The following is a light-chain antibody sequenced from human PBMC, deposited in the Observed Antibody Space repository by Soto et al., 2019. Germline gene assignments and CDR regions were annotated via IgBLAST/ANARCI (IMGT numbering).Light chain of an antibody. CDR2: RNN. Sequence: QSVLTQPPSASGTPGQRVTISCSGSSSNIGSNYVYWYQQLPGTAPKLLIYRNNQRPPGVPDRFSGSKSGTSASLAISGLRSADEADYYCAAWDASLSGPVFGGGTKVTVL. J-gene: IGLJ2*01. V-gene: IGLV1-47*01. CDR1: SSNIGSNY. CDR3: AAWDASLSGPV.